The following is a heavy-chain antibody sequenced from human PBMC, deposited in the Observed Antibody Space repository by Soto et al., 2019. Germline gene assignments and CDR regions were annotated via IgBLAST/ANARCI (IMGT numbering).Heavy chain of an antibody. Sequence: QVQLVQSGTEVKKPGSSVRVSCKVSGGSFSDYAITWVRQAPGQGLEWMGEIIPKFPTGEYAKKFQGTVKITADKSTSTVNLAVSSLRHEDTAGYYWARDGVRGGWYYFDLWGQGTQFSVSS. CDR1: GGSFSDYA. V-gene: IGHV1-69*06. D-gene: IGHD6-19*01. CDR2: IIPKFPTG. J-gene: IGHJ4*02. CDR3: ARDGVRGGWYYFDL.